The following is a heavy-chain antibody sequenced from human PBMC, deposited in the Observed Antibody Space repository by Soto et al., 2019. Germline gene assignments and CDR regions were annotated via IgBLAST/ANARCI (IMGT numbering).Heavy chain of an antibody. CDR2: ISYDGNNK. Sequence: QVQLVESGGGVVQPGRSLRLSCEASGFTFSSYGMHWVRQVPGKGLECVAVISYDGNNKYYADSVKGRITISRDNSKNTMYLQMNSLRPEDTAVYYCAREMIPMIMGGMSAMDVWGQGTTVTVSS. CDR1: GFTFSSYG. D-gene: IGHD3-22*01. J-gene: IGHJ6*02. CDR3: AREMIPMIMGGMSAMDV. V-gene: IGHV3-30*03.